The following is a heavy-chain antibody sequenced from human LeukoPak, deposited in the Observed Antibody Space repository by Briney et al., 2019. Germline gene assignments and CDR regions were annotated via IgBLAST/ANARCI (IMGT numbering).Heavy chain of an antibody. CDR1: GFTFTSHA. V-gene: IGHV3-23*01. Sequence: PGGSLRLSCAASGFTFTSHAMSWVRQAPEKGLEWVSGISGTGGTYYADSVKGRFTISRDNSKNTLYLQMNSLRADDTAVYYCAKGSSAMVRGVIAYFDCWGQGTLVTVSS. CDR2: ISGTGGT. CDR3: AKGSSAMVRGVIAYFDC. D-gene: IGHD3-10*01. J-gene: IGHJ4*02.